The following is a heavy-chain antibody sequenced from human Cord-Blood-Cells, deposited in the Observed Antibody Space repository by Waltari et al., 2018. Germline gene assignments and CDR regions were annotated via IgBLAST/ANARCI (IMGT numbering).Heavy chain of an antibody. CDR3: AGAGGSYSYYFDS. CDR2: ISSSSSYI. J-gene: IGHJ4*02. D-gene: IGHD1-26*01. CDR1: GFTFSSYS. V-gene: IGHV3-21*01. Sequence: EVQLVESGGGLVKPGGSLRLSCAASGFTFSSYSMNWVRQAPGKGLEWVSSISSSSSYIYYADSVKGRFTISRDNAKNSLYLQMNSLRAEDTAVYYCAGAGGSYSYYFDSWGQGTLVTVSS.